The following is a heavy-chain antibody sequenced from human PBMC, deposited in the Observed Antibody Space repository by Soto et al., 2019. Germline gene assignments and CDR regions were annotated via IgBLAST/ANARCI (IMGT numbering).Heavy chain of an antibody. V-gene: IGHV4-59*01. Sequence: SETLSLTCTVSGGSISSYYWSWIRQPPGKGLEWIGYIYYSGSTNYNPSLKSRVTISVDTSKNQFSLKLSSVTAADTAVYYCARVHYYDSSGYTYWFDPWGQGTLVTVSS. J-gene: IGHJ5*02. CDR2: IYYSGST. D-gene: IGHD3-22*01. CDR1: GGSISSYY. CDR3: ARVHYYDSSGYTYWFDP.